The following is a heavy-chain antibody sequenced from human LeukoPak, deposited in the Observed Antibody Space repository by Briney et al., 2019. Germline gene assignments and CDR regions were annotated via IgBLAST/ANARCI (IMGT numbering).Heavy chain of an antibody. CDR1: AFTLSIYA. CDR3: AKDRPNYFGTNGHYYRRDGDF. J-gene: IGHJ4*02. CDR2: ITSTGEST. V-gene: IGHV3-23*01. D-gene: IGHD3-22*01. Sequence: GGSLRLSCAAAAFTLSIYAMSWVRQAPGGGMEWVASITSTGESTLYAGSGKGRFTISRDNSKYTVYLQMNSLRAEDTAIYYCAKDRPNYFGTNGHYYRRDGDFWGQGTLVTVSS.